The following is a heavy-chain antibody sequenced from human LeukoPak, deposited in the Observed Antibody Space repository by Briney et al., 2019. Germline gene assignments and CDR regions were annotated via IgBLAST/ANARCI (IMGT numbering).Heavy chain of an antibody. V-gene: IGHV3-13*01. CDR3: ARGLYYGSGTDGWFDP. J-gene: IGHJ5*02. Sequence: GGSLRLSCAASGFTFSSYDMHWVRHATGKGLEWVSAIGTAGDTYYPGSVKGRFTISRENAKNSLYLQMNSLRAGDTAVYYCARGLYYGSGTDGWFDPWGQGTLVTVSS. CDR1: GFTFSSYD. D-gene: IGHD3-10*01. CDR2: IGTAGDT.